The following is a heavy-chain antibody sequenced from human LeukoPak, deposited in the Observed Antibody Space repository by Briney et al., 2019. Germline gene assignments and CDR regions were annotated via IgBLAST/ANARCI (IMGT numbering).Heavy chain of an antibody. CDR3: ARGGYSSYYYYYYMDV. D-gene: IGHD5-18*01. V-gene: IGHV3-53*01. CDR2: IYSGGST. J-gene: IGHJ6*03. CDR1: GFTFNRYG. Sequence: PGGSLRLSCAASGFTFNRYGMSWVRQAPGKGLEWVSVIYSGGSTYYADSVKGRFTISRDNSKNTLYLQMNSLRAEDTAVYYCARGGYSSYYYYYYMDVWGKGTTVTISS.